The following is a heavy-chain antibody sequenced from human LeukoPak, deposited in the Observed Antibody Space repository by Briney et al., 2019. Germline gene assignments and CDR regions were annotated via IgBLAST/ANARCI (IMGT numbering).Heavy chain of an antibody. CDR1: GYSISSGYY. J-gene: IGHJ5*02. V-gene: IGHV4-38-2*02. D-gene: IGHD6-13*01. CDR2: TYNSGST. Sequence: SETLSLTCTVSGYSISSGYYWGWIRQPPGKGLEWIGSTYNSGSTYYNPSLKSRVTISVDTSKNQFSLKLSSVTAADTAVYYCARAYHSSWYLNWFDPWGQGTLVTVSS. CDR3: ARAYHSSWYLNWFDP.